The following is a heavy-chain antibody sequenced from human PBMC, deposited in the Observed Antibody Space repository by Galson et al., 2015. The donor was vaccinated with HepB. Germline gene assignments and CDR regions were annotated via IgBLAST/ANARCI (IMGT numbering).Heavy chain of an antibody. J-gene: IGHJ4*02. Sequence: SVKVSCKASGYTFTGYYMHWVRQAPGQGLEWMGWINPNSGGTNYAQKFQGRVTMTRDTSISTAYMELSRLRSDDTAVYYCARDRDHTVTFDYWGQGTLVTVSS. V-gene: IGHV1-2*02. CDR3: ARDRDHTVTFDY. CDR2: INPNSGGT. CDR1: GYTFTGYY. D-gene: IGHD4-11*01.